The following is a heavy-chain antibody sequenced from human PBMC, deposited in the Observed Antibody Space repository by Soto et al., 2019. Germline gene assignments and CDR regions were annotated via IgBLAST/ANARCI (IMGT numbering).Heavy chain of an antibody. J-gene: IGHJ4*02. CDR1: GYSFTSYW. CDR3: ARHGPYGSGSNWIDY. CDR2: IYPGDSDT. V-gene: IGHV5-51*01. D-gene: IGHD3-10*01. Sequence: GESLKISCKGSGYSFTSYWICWVRQMPGKGLEWMGIIYPGDSDTRYSPSFQGQATISADTSISTAYLQWSSLKASDTAMYYCARHGPYGSGSNWIDYWGQGTLVTVSS.